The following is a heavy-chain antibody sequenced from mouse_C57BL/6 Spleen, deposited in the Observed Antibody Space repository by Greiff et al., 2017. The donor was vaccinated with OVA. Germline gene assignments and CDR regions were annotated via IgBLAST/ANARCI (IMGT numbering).Heavy chain of an antibody. J-gene: IGHJ3*01. Sequence: DVKLQESGPGLVKPSQSLSLTCSVTGYSITSGYYWNWIRQFPGNKLEWMGYISYDGSNNYNPSLKNRISITRDTSKNQFFLKLNSVTTEDTATYYCAREGVYDGGFAYWGQGTLVTVSA. D-gene: IGHD2-12*01. CDR3: AREGVYDGGFAY. V-gene: IGHV3-6*01. CDR2: ISYDGSN. CDR1: GYSITSGYY.